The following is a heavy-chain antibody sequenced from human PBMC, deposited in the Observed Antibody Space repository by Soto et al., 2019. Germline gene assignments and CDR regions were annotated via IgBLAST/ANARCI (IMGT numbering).Heavy chain of an antibody. CDR2: IFSIVTT. D-gene: IGHD3-16*01. CDR1: CDSIISGNKY. CDR3: ARVPSPFDYYYAMDV. J-gene: IGHJ6*02. Sequence: PSATLSLAGTVSCDSIISGNKYWSWIRQPPGKGLEWIGYIFSIVTTYYNPSLKIRLTMSLDASQNQFSLKLNSLTDADTAVYFCARVPSPFDYYYAMDVWGQGTTVTVSS. V-gene: IGHV4-30-4*01.